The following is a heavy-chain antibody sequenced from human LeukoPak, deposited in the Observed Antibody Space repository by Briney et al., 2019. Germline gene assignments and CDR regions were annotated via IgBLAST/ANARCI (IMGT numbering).Heavy chain of an antibody. J-gene: IGHJ4*02. CDR3: ARSRITMVRGVISPYFDY. D-gene: IGHD3-10*01. Sequence: GGSLRLSCAASGFTVSSNYMSWVRQAPGKGLEWVSVIYSGGSTYYADSMKGRFTISRDNSKNTLYLQMNSLRAEDTAVYYCARSRITMVRGVISPYFDYWGQGTLVTVSS. V-gene: IGHV3-66*01. CDR2: IYSGGST. CDR1: GFTVSSNY.